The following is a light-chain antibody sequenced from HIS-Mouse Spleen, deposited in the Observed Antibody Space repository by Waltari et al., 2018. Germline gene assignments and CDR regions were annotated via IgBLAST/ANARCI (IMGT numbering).Light chain of an antibody. CDR3: CSYAGSYTVV. J-gene: IGLJ2*01. CDR2: DVS. V-gene: IGLV2-11*01. CDR1: SSDVGGYNY. Sequence: QSALTQPRSVSGSPGQSVTISCTGTSSDVGGYNYVSWYQQHPGQAPKLMIYDVSKRPSGGPDRFSGSKSGNTASLTISGLQAEDEADYYCCSYAGSYTVVFGGGTKLTVL.